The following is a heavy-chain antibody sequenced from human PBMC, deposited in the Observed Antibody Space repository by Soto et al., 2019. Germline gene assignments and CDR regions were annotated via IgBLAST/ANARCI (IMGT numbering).Heavy chain of an antibody. J-gene: IGHJ3*02. D-gene: IGHD3-10*01. CDR2: SSSTAAVI. CDR3: ARIGEFYGTGSYANSVVFDI. V-gene: IGHV3-11*01. Sequence: QGQLVESGGALVQPGGSLRLSCAASGFTFIDYYMNLVRQAPGKGLEWVAYSSSTAAVIYYADTVQGRFTIYTDNTKNTLSLQMYSLRPEATGVYYCARIGEFYGTGSYANSVVFDIWGQGTLVTVSS. CDR1: GFTFIDYY.